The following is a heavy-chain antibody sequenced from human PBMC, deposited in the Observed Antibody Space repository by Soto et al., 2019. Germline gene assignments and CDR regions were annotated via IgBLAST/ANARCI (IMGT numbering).Heavy chain of an antibody. CDR3: ARDLDDSGSYYTVY. J-gene: IGHJ4*02. Sequence: ASVKVSCKASGYTFSSIGISWVRQAPGQGLEWMGWISPYKGNTHYAQGLQGRVTMTTDTSTSTAYMELRSLRSDDTAVYYCARDLDDSGSYYTVYCGQRTLVTVSS. D-gene: IGHD3-10*01. CDR1: GYTFSSIG. V-gene: IGHV1-18*01. CDR2: ISPYKGNT.